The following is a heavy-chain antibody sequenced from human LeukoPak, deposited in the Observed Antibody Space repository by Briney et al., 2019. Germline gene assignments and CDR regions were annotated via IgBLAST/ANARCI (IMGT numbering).Heavy chain of an antibody. CDR2: IYYTGST. CDR3: AREDYDSSGWVDY. Sequence: SSETLSLTCTVSGGSISTYYWSWIRQPQGKGLEWIGYIYYTGSTIYNPSLKSGVSMSVATSKNQFSLTLSSVSAADTAVYYCAREDYDSSGWVDYWGQGTLVTVSS. J-gene: IGHJ4*02. V-gene: IGHV4-59*01. CDR1: GGSISTYY. D-gene: IGHD3-22*01.